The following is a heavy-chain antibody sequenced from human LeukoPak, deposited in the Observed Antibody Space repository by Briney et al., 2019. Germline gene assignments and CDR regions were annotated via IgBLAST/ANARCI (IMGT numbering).Heavy chain of an antibody. V-gene: IGHV3-23*01. Sequence: QPGGSLRLSCAASGFTFSDYYMSWVRQAPGKGLEWVSAISGSGGSTYYADSVKGRFTISRDTSKNTLYLQMNSLRAEDTAVYYCAKDRSDMITFGGRIWGQGTMVTVSS. D-gene: IGHD3-16*01. CDR1: GFTFSDYY. J-gene: IGHJ3*02. CDR2: ISGSGGST. CDR3: AKDRSDMITFGGRI.